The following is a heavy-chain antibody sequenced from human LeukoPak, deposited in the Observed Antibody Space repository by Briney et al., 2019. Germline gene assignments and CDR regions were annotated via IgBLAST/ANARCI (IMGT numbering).Heavy chain of an antibody. J-gene: IGHJ4*02. CDR2: ISAYNGNT. V-gene: IGHV1-18*01. D-gene: IGHD3-9*01. CDR3: ARAKGYYDILTGYSPYYFDY. CDR1: GYTFTSYG. Sequence: ASVKVSCKASGYTFTSYGISWVRQAPGQGLERMGWISAYNGNTNYAQKLQGRVTMTTDTSTSTAYMELRSLRSDDTAVYYCARAKGYYDILTGYSPYYFDYWGQGTLVTVSS.